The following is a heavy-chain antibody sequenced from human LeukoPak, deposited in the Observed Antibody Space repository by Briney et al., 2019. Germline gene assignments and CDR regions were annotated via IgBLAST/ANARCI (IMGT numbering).Heavy chain of an antibody. Sequence: ASVKVSCKASGYTFTIYALNWVRQAPGQGLEWMGWINTNSRNPTYAQDFTGRFVSSLDTSVNTAYLQINSLKAEDTALYYCARDLGQYNSDWGRSFDYWGQGTLVTVSS. CDR2: INTNSRNP. D-gene: IGHD3-16*01. CDR1: GYTFTIYA. CDR3: ARDLGQYNSDWGRSFDY. V-gene: IGHV7-4-1*02. J-gene: IGHJ4*02.